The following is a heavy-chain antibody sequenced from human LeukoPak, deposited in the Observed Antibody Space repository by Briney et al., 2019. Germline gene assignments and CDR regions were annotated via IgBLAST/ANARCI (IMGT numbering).Heavy chain of an antibody. CDR3: ARDRDCSGGSCYSRYYFDY. CDR1: GYTFTSYY. V-gene: IGHV1-46*01. D-gene: IGHD2-15*01. Sequence: ASVKVSCKASGYTFTSYYMHWVRQSPGQGLEWMGIINPSGGSTSYAQKFQGRVTMTRDTSTSTVYMELSSLRSEDTAVYYCARDRDCSGGSCYSRYYFDYWGQGTLVTVSS. J-gene: IGHJ4*02. CDR2: INPSGGST.